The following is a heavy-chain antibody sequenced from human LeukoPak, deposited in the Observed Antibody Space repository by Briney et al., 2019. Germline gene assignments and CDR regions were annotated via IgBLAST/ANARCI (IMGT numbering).Heavy chain of an antibody. V-gene: IGHV3-23*01. J-gene: IGHJ4*02. CDR3: TKWGDYDVLTGYYVSDY. D-gene: IGHD3-9*01. CDR2: ITGGGSGI. Sequence: GGSLRLSCAASGFTFSNYAMSWVRQAPGKGLEWVSAITGGGSGIYYADSMKSRFTISRDNSKNTLYLQINSLRAEDTAVYYCTKWGDYDVLTGYYVSDYWGQGTLVTVSS. CDR1: GFTFSNYA.